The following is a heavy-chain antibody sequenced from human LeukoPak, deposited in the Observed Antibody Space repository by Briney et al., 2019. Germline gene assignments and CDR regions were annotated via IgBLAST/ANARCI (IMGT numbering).Heavy chain of an antibody. CDR3: VKGHIVVVTAIHDAFDI. J-gene: IGHJ3*02. CDR1: GFTFSSYA. V-gene: IGHV3-23*01. CDR2: ISGSGGST. D-gene: IGHD2-21*02. Sequence: GGSLRLSCAASGFTFSSYAMSWVRQAPGKGLEWVSAISGSGGSTYYADSVKGRFTISRDNSKNTLYLQMNSLRAEDTAVYYCVKGHIVVVTAIHDAFDIWGQGTMVTVSS.